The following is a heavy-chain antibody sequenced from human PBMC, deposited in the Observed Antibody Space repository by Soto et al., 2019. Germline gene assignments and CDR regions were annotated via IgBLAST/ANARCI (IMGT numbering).Heavy chain of an antibody. CDR1: GGTFSSYA. J-gene: IGHJ3*02. V-gene: IGHV1-69*01. D-gene: IGHD3-22*01. CDR3: ARAKEATYYDSSGYYSDAFDI. CDR2: IISICGTA. Sequence: QVQLVQSGAEVKKPGSSVKVSCKASGGTFSSYAISWVRQATGQGLEWMGGIISICGTANYAQKFQGRVTIPADESTSTAYMELRSLRSEDTAVYYCARAKEATYYDSSGYYSDAFDIWGQGTMVTVAS.